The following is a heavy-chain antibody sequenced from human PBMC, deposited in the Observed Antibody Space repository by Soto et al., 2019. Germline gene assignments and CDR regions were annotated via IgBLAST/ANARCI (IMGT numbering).Heavy chain of an antibody. CDR1: GYNFTSYY. Sequence: ASVKVSCKASGYNFTSYYMHWVRQAPGQGLEWMGIIDPSGGSTSYAQKFRGRVSMTRDTSTSTVHMDLNSLRSEDTAVYYCARDLTGGPTYYDFWSGYSPVDYWGLGTLVTVSS. CDR2: IDPSGGST. J-gene: IGHJ4*02. D-gene: IGHD3-3*01. CDR3: ARDLTGGPTYYDFWSGYSPVDY. V-gene: IGHV1-46*03.